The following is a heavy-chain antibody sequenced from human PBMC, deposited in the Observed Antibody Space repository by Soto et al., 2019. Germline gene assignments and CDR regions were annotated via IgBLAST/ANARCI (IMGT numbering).Heavy chain of an antibody. Sequence: LVLVSCMTSGLPCTAAGIRWVPPAHGQCLEWMGWISGYNGNTKYVQRLQGRVTMNTDTSTSTAYMELRSLRSDDTAIYYCARDDYDCWSGYTYYMDVWGKWTTVTVSS. J-gene: IGHJ6*03. CDR2: ISGYNGNT. CDR3: ARDDYDCWSGYTYYMDV. CDR1: GLPCTAAG. V-gene: IGHV1-18*01. D-gene: IGHD3-3*01.